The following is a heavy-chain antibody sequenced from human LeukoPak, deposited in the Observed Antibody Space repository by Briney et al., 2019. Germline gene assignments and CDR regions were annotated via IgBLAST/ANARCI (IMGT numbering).Heavy chain of an antibody. D-gene: IGHD2-8*01. V-gene: IGHV4-4*07. CDR3: AREPPVCPNGVCYPAPGAVAGFDP. CDR2: IYTSGST. J-gene: IGHJ5*02. CDR1: GGSISSYY. Sequence: SETLSLTCTVSGGSISSYYWSWIRQPAGKGLEWIGRIYTSGSTNYNPSLKSRVTMSVDTSKNQFSLKLSSVTAADTAVYYCAREPPVCPNGVCYPAPGAVAGFDPGGKEPLVPVSS.